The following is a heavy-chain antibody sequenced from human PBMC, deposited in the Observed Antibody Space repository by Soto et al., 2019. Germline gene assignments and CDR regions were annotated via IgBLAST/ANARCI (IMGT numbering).Heavy chain of an antibody. CDR3: ARGGDLPVVVPAAFDY. J-gene: IGHJ4*02. D-gene: IGHD2-2*01. CDR1: GFTFSSYS. Sequence: EVQLVESGGGLVKPGGSLRLSCAASGFTFSSYSMNWVRQAPGKGLEWVSSISSSSSYIYYADSVKGRFTISRDNAKNSRYLQMNSLRAEDTAVYYCARGGDLPVVVPAAFDYWGQGTLVTVSS. CDR2: ISSSSSYI. V-gene: IGHV3-21*01.